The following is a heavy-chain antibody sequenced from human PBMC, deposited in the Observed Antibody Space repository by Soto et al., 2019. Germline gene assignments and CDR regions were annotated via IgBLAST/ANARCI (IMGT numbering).Heavy chain of an antibody. Sequence: EVQLVESGGALVQPGRSLRLSCAASGFTFDDYAMHWVRQAPGKGPEWVSGISWNSASIGYADSVKGRFTISRDNAKKSLYLQMNSLKAEDTGVYFCAKDFTTMVRMCDYWGQGTLVTVSS. CDR2: ISWNSASI. J-gene: IGHJ4*02. D-gene: IGHD5-18*01. CDR3: AKDFTTMVRMCDY. CDR1: GFTFDDYA. V-gene: IGHV3-9*01.